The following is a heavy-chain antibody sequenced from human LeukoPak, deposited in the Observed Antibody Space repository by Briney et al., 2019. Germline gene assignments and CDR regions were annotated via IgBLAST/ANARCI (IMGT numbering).Heavy chain of an antibody. D-gene: IGHD1-14*01. CDR3: ARATDNIYYFDY. V-gene: IGHV5-51*01. Sequence: GESLKISCKGSGYSVTSHWIGWVRQMPGKGLEWMGIIYPGDSDTRYSPSFQGQVTISADKSISTAYLQWSSLKASDSAMYYCARATDNIYYFDYWGQGTMVTVSS. J-gene: IGHJ4*02. CDR1: GYSVTSHW. CDR2: IYPGDSDT.